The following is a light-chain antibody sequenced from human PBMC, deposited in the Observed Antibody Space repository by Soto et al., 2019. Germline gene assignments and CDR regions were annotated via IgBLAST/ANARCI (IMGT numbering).Light chain of an antibody. Sequence: IGLTQSAGTLSLSPGQRATLSCKARRGINSNYLAWYQHKPGQAPRLLIYGASSRATGIPDRFSGSGSGTDFTLTISRLEPEDFAVYFCQQYGRPWTFGQGTKVDIK. CDR3: QQYGRPWT. CDR2: GAS. V-gene: IGKV3-20*01. CDR1: RGINSNY. J-gene: IGKJ1*01.